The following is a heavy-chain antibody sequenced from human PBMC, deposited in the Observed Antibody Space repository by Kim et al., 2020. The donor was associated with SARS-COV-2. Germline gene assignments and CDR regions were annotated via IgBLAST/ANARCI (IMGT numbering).Heavy chain of an antibody. V-gene: IGHV3-21*01. J-gene: IGHJ4*02. Sequence: GGSLRLSCAASGFTFSSYSMNWVRQAPGKGLEWVSSISSSSIYIYYADSVKGRFTISRDNAKNSLYLQMNSLRAEDTAVYYCARGIFAVVTPHDYWGQGTLVTVSS. CDR2: ISSSSIYI. D-gene: IGHD2-21*02. CDR3: ARGIFAVVTPHDY. CDR1: GFTFSSYS.